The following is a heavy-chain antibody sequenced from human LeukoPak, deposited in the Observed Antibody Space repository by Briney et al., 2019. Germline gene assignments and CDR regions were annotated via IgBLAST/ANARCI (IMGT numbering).Heavy chain of an antibody. J-gene: IGHJ4*02. CDR3: VRHSRVVAFDY. CDR1: GVSTSNHY. D-gene: IGHD2-15*01. CDR2: IYYTGNT. V-gene: IGHV4-59*08. Sequence: SETLSLTCTVSGVSTSNHYSSWIRQPPGKGLEWIGYIYYTGNTNYNPSLKSRVTISEDTSKNQVSLKLSSVTAADTAVYYCVRHSRVVAFDYWGQGTPVTVSS.